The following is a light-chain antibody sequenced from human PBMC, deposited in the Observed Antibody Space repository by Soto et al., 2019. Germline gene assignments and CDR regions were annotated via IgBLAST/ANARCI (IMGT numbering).Light chain of an antibody. CDR1: QGIRDD. V-gene: IGKV1-17*01. J-gene: IGKJ1*01. CDR2: GAF. CDR3: LQHNTFPWT. Sequence: IQMAQSPSSLSASVGDRATITCRASQGIRDDLGWFQQKPGQVRKRLIYGAFSLQRGVPSRFSGSGSGTEFTLTISSLQPEDFATYSCLQHNTFPWTFGQGNKVDI.